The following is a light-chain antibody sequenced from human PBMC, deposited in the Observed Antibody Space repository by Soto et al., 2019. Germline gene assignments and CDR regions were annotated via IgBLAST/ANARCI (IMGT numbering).Light chain of an antibody. CDR1: QSVGSN. V-gene: IGKV3-20*01. Sequence: EIVMTQSPDTLSVSPGEIATLSCRASQSVGSNLGWYQQKRGQAPRLLIYGASRRATGIPDRFSGSGSGTDFTLTITRLEPEDFAVYYCQQYGSSITFGGGTKVDIK. CDR2: GAS. J-gene: IGKJ4*01. CDR3: QQYGSSIT.